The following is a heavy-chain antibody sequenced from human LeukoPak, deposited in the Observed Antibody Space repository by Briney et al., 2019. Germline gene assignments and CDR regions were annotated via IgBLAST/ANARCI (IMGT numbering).Heavy chain of an antibody. D-gene: IGHD6-13*01. CDR2: IYYSGST. Sequence: SETLSLTCTVSGGSISNYYLIWIRQPPGKGLEWIGYIYYSGSTYYNPSLKSRVTISVDTSKTQFSLKLTSVTAADTAVYYCARGRAAAGQYYFDYWGQGTLVTVSS. CDR3: ARGRAAAGQYYFDY. V-gene: IGHV4-59*08. CDR1: GGSISNYY. J-gene: IGHJ4*02.